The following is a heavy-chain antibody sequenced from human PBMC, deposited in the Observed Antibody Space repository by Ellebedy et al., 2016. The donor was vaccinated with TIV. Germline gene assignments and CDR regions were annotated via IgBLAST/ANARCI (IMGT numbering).Heavy chain of an antibody. CDR2: ISGSAGRT. D-gene: IGHD6-19*01. CDR1: GFSFSSCA. CDR3: AKGTQWLGRTCFDY. J-gene: IGHJ4*02. Sequence: PGGSLRLSCAASGFSFSSCAMSWVRQAPGKGLEWVSSISGSAGRTDYADSVKGRFTISRGNSKNTLYFQMKSLRAEDTAVYYCAKGTQWLGRTCFDYWGQGTLVTVSS. V-gene: IGHV3-23*01.